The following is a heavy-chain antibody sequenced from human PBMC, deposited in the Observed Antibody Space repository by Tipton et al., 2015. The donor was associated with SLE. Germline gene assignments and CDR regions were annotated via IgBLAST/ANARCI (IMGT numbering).Heavy chain of an antibody. Sequence: SLRLSCAASGFTFSSYAMHWVRQAPGKGLEWVAVISYDGSNKYYADSVKGRFTISRDNAKNSLYLQMNSLRAEDTAVYYCARVPTGAFDIWGQGTMVTVSS. V-gene: IGHV3-30-3*01. CDR2: ISYDGSNK. CDR1: GFTFSSYA. D-gene: IGHD4-17*01. J-gene: IGHJ3*02. CDR3: ARVPTGAFDI.